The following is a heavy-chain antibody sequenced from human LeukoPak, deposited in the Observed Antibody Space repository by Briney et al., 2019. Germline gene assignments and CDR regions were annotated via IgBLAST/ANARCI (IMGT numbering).Heavy chain of an antibody. Sequence: GGSLRLSCAASGFTFSSYAMHWVRQAPGKGLEWVAVISYDGSNKKYGDSVKGRFTISRDNSKNTLDLQMNSLRAGDTAVYYCARDRSLGYDAFDIWGQGTMVTVSS. CDR2: ISYDGSNK. V-gene: IGHV3-30*04. J-gene: IGHJ3*02. CDR3: ARDRSLGYDAFDI. D-gene: IGHD3-10*01. CDR1: GFTFSSYA.